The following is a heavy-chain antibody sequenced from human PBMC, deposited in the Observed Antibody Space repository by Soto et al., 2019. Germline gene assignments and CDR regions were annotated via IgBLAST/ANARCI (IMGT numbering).Heavy chain of an antibody. CDR1: GGSISSSNW. CDR2: IYHSGST. CDR3: ARLNLGYCSSTSCYTLKPYYYYYYGMDV. D-gene: IGHD2-2*02. V-gene: IGHV4-4*02. Sequence: SETLCLTCAVSGGSISSSNWWSWVRQPPGKGLEWIGEIYHSGSTNYNPSLKGRVTISVDKSKNQFSLKLSSVTAADTAVYYCARLNLGYCSSTSCYTLKPYYYYYYGMDVWGQGTTVTVSS. J-gene: IGHJ6*02.